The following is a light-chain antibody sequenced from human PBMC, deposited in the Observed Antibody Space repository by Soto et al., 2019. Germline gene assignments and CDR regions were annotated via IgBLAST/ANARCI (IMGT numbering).Light chain of an antibody. Sequence: ESVLTQSPGTLSLSPGERATLSCRASQSVTSGYLAWYQQKPGQAPRLLFYGASTRATGIPDRFSGSGSGTDFTLTISSLEPEDFAVYYCQQYGNSSITFGQGTRLENK. V-gene: IGKV3-20*01. CDR1: QSVTSGY. CDR2: GAS. J-gene: IGKJ5*01. CDR3: QQYGNSSIT.